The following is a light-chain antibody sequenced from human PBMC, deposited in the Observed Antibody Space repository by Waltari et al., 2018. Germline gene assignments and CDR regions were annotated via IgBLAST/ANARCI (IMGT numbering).Light chain of an antibody. CDR2: DAS. V-gene: IGKV3-20*01. Sequence: EIVLTQSPGTLSFSPGERATLSCRASQRVSKYLAWYQQRPDQAPRLLIYDASIRATGIPDRFSGSRSGTDFSLTISRLEPEDFAVYYCQKYVNLPATFGQGTKVEI. CDR3: QKYVNLPAT. CDR1: QRVSKY. J-gene: IGKJ1*01.